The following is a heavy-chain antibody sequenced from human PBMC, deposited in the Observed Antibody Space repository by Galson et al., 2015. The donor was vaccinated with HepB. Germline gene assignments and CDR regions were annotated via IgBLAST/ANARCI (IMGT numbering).Heavy chain of an antibody. CDR3: ARDLVGPRRYFDL. CDR1: GFTFSSYE. Sequence: SLRLSCAASGFTFSSYEMNWVRQAPGKGLEWVSHISRSSNNIYYVDSVKGRFTISRDNAKNSLYLQMNNLRAEDTAVYYCARDLVGPRRYFDLWGRGTLVTVSS. D-gene: IGHD1-26*01. CDR2: ISRSSNNI. V-gene: IGHV3-48*03. J-gene: IGHJ2*01.